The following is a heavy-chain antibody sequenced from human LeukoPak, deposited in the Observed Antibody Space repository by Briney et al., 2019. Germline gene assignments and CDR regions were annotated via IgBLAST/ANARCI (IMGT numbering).Heavy chain of an antibody. CDR1: GFTFSSYA. D-gene: IGHD3-9*01. Sequence: LTGGSLRLSCAASGFTFSSYAMSWVRQAPGKGLEWVSAISGSGGSTYYADSVKGRFTISRDNAKNSLYLQMNSLRDADTAVYYCAKDHPYYDILTGYYPYYFDYWGQGTLVTVSS. CDR2: ISGSGGST. J-gene: IGHJ4*02. V-gene: IGHV3-23*01. CDR3: AKDHPYYDILTGYYPYYFDY.